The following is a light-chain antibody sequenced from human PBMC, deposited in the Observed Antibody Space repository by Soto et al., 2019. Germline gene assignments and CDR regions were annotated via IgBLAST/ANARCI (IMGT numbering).Light chain of an antibody. CDR3: QQYDNLAFT. V-gene: IGKV1-33*01. J-gene: IGKJ3*01. CDR1: DDIDNF. CDR2: DAS. Sequence: DIQMTQSPSSLSASVGDRVTITCQASDDIDNFLSWYQQTPGKAPKLLIHDASTLQRGVPSRFSGSGSGTDFTLPMSSLQPEDFATYYCQQYDNLAFTFGRGAQVDVK.